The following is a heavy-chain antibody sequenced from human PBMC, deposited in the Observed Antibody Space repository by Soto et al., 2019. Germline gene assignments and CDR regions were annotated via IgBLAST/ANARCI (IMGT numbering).Heavy chain of an antibody. D-gene: IGHD2-2*01. CDR3: ARLYWISNSCYFGMDV. Sequence: SVKLSCKASGYTFTSYGISWVRQATGQGLEWMGWISAYNGNTNYAQKLQGRVTMTTDTSTSTAYMELRSLRSDDTAVYYCARLYWISNSCYFGMDVWAEGTTVTVSS. CDR2: ISAYNGNT. CDR1: GYTFTSYG. J-gene: IGHJ6*02. V-gene: IGHV1-18*01.